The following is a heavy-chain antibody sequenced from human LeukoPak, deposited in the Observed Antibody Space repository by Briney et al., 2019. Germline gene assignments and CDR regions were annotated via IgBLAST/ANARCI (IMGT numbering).Heavy chain of an antibody. CDR3: ARHGPPEGSGWFGPDY. CDR2: IWPDDSDA. J-gene: IGHJ4*02. D-gene: IGHD6-19*01. V-gene: IGHV5-51*01. Sequence: GESLKISCEASGYRFTKYWIGWVRQMPGKGLEWMGFIWPDDSDARYGPSFQGQVTISADKSTNTAYLQWSSLKASDSAMYYCARHGPPEGSGWFGPDYWGQGTLVTVSS. CDR1: GYRFTKYW.